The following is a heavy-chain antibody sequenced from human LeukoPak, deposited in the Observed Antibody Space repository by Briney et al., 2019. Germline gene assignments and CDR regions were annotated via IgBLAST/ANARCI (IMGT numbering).Heavy chain of an antibody. V-gene: IGHV1-18*01. Sequence: ASVKVSCKASGYTFTSYGISWVRQAPGQGLEWMGWISAYNGNTNYAQKLQGRVTMTTDTSTSTAYMELRSLRSDDTAVYYCARYYYGSGSYYSSTGFDYWGQGTLVTVSP. CDR1: GYTFTSYG. CDR2: ISAYNGNT. J-gene: IGHJ4*02. D-gene: IGHD3-10*01. CDR3: ARYYYGSGSYYSSTGFDY.